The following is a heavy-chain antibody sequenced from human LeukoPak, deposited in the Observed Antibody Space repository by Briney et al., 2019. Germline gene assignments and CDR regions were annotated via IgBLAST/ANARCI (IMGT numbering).Heavy chain of an antibody. V-gene: IGHV3-23*01. CDR3: AKSTSCRPSVY. CDR1: GFTFSSYA. CDR2: IRGSGGST. Sequence: GSLRLSCAASGFTFSSYAMSWVRQAPGKGLEGVSAIRGSGGSTYYADSVKGRFTISRDNSKNTLYLQMNSLRAEDTAVYYCAKSTSCRPSVYWGQGTLVTVSS. D-gene: IGHD1-1*01. J-gene: IGHJ4*02.